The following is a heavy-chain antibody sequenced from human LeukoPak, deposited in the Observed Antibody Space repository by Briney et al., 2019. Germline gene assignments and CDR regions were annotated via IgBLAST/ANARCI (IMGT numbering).Heavy chain of an antibody. V-gene: IGHV3-7*01. Sequence: GGSLRLSCAASGFTFSNYRMTWVRQAPGKGLEWVANIKPDGSVGYYVDSVRGRFIISRDNAGNSLYLQMNSLRVEDTAVYYCTQNLVAAAGDHWGQGTLLIVSS. CDR3: TQNLVAAAGDH. J-gene: IGHJ4*02. D-gene: IGHD6-13*01. CDR1: GFTFSNYR. CDR2: IKPDGSVG.